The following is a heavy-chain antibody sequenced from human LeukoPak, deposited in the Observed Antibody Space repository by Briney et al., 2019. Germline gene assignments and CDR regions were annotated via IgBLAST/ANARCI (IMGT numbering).Heavy chain of an antibody. Sequence: SGTLSLTCTVSGGSISSYYWSWIRQPPGKGLEWIGYIYYSGSTNYNPSLKSRVTISVDTSKNQFSLKLSSVTAADTAVYYCARGEGNKPGDYYYYYMDVWGKGTTVTVSS. CDR3: ARGEGNKPGDYYYYYMDV. J-gene: IGHJ6*03. CDR2: IYYSGST. V-gene: IGHV4-59*01. D-gene: IGHD1-14*01. CDR1: GGSISSYY.